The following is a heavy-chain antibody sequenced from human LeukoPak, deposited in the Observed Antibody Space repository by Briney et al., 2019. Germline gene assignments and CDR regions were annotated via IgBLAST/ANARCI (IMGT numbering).Heavy chain of an antibody. Sequence: GGSLRLSCAASGFTFSNYEMIWVRQAPGKGLEWLSYISSSGDRSLYADAVRGRANISRDNAKKSLYLQMNSLSTEDTAVYHCARESDSGGYRFDYWGQGSLVTVSS. CDR2: ISSSGDRS. CDR3: ARESDSGGYRFDY. V-gene: IGHV3-48*03. D-gene: IGHD3-22*01. J-gene: IGHJ4*02. CDR1: GFTFSNYE.